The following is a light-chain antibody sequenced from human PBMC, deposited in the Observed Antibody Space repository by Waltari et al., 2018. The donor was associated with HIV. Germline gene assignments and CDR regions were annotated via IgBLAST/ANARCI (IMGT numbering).Light chain of an antibody. CDR3: AAWDDSLGGWV. V-gene: IGLV1-47*01. CDR1: TSNIGTHY. CDR2: RSN. Sequence: SVLTQPPSASATPGQRVTISCSGSTSNIGTHYVYWYQQLPGTAPKLLIYRSNQRPSGVPDRFSGSKSGTSASLAISGLRSEHEADYYCAAWDDSLGGWVFGGGTKLTVL. J-gene: IGLJ3*02.